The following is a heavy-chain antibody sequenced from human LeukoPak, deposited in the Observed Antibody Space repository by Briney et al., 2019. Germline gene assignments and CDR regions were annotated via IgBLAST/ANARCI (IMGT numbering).Heavy chain of an antibody. V-gene: IGHV3-23*01. CDR1: GFTFSSYA. D-gene: IGHD6-6*01. CDR2: ISGSGGST. Sequence: GGSLRLSCAASGFTFSSYAMSWVRQAPGKGLEWVSAISGSGGSTYYADSVKGRFTISIDNSKNTLYLQMNSLRAEDTAVYYCAKREYSSSEFDYWGQGTLVTVSS. CDR3: AKREYSSSEFDY. J-gene: IGHJ4*02.